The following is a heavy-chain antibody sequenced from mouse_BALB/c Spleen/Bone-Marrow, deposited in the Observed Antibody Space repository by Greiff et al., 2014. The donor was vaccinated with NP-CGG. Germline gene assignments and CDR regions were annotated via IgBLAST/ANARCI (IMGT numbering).Heavy chain of an antibody. CDR3: VRGNYGNYVDYFDL. D-gene: IGHD2-1*01. Sequence: EVQLVESGGGLVQPGGSLKLSCAASGFTFSSYGMSWVRQTPDKRLELVATINSNGGSTYYPDSVKGRFTISRDTAKNTLYPQMSSLKSEETAMYYCVRGNYGNYVDYFDLWGQGTTLTVSS. V-gene: IGHV5-6-3*01. CDR1: GFTFSSYG. CDR2: INSNGGST. J-gene: IGHJ2*01.